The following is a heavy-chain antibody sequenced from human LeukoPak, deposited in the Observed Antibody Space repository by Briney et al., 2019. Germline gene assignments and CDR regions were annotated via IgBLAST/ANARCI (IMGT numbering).Heavy chain of an antibody. V-gene: IGHV1-2*02. CDR1: GYTFTGCY. CDR3: ARESGYSYGYSFGYFDY. D-gene: IGHD5-18*01. Sequence: ASVKVSCKASGYTFTGCYMHWVRQAPGQGLEWMGWINSNSGGTNYAQKFQGRVTMTRDTSISTAYMELSRLRSDDTAVYYCARESGYSYGYSFGYFDYWGQGTLVTVSS. CDR2: INSNSGGT. J-gene: IGHJ4*02.